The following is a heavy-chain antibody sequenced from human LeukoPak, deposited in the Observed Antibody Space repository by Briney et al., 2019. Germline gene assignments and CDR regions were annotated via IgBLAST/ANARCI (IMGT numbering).Heavy chain of an antibody. Sequence: SETLSLTCTVSGGSISSYYWSWIRQPPGKGLEWIGYIYYSGTTYYNPSLKSRLTISVDTSKNQFSLKLSSVTAADTAVYYCAREVIATTDTDAFDIWGQGAMVTVSS. CDR1: GGSISSYY. CDR3: AREVIATTDTDAFDI. V-gene: IGHV4-59*12. D-gene: IGHD6-13*01. CDR2: IYYSGTT. J-gene: IGHJ3*02.